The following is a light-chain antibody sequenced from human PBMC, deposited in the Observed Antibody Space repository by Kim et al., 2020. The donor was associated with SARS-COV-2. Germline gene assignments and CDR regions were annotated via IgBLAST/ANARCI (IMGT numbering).Light chain of an antibody. V-gene: IGKV4-1*01. CDR3: QQCYSTPYT. J-gene: IGKJ2*01. CDR2: WAS. Sequence: DIVMTQSPDSLAVSLGERATINCKSSQSVLYSSNNRNYLAWYQQKPGQPPKLLISWASSRESGVPDRFSGSGSGTDFTLTISSLQAEDVAVYYCQQCYSTPYTFGQGTKLGI. CDR1: QSVLYSSNNRNY.